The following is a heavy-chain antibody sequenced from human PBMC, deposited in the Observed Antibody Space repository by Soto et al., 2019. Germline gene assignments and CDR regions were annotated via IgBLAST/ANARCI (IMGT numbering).Heavy chain of an antibody. Sequence: HPGGSLRLSCAASGFTFRNYAMSWVRQAPAKGLEWFSAITGSGFDTYHADSVKGRFAISRDNSNNMLYLQMNSLGAEDTAVYYCAKGSADSRPYYFDSWGQGTLVTVSS. D-gene: IGHD3-22*01. J-gene: IGHJ4*02. CDR1: GFTFRNYA. CDR3: AKGSADSRPYYFDS. V-gene: IGHV3-23*01. CDR2: ITGSGFDT.